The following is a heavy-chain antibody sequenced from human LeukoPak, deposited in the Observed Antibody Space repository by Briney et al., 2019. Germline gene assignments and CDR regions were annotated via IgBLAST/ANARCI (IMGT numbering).Heavy chain of an antibody. CDR3: ARGGWYSNYYFDY. CDR1: GGSISSSNW. CDR2: IYHSEST. J-gene: IGHJ4*02. Sequence: PSGTLSLTCAVSGGSISSSNWWSWVRQPPGKGLEWIGEIYHSESTNYNPSLKSQVTISVDKSKNQFSLKLSSVTAADTAVYYCARGGWYSNYYFDYWGQGTLVTVSS. V-gene: IGHV4-4*02. D-gene: IGHD6-13*01.